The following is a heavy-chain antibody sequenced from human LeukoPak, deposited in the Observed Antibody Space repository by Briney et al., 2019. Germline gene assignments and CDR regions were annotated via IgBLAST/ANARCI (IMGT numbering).Heavy chain of an antibody. D-gene: IGHD2-21*01. CDR3: ATDCGGDCYSQNFDY. V-gene: IGHV4-39*07. CDR1: GGSISSYY. Sequence: ASETLSLTCTVSGGSISSYYWGWIRQPPGKGLEWIGSIYYSGYTYDNPSLKSRVTISVDTSKNQFFLRLSSVTAADTAVYYCATDCGGDCYSQNFDYWGRGTLVTVSS. J-gene: IGHJ4*02. CDR2: IYYSGYT.